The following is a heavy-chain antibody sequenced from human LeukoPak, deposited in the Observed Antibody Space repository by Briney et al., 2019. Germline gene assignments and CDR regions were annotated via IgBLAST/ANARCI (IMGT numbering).Heavy chain of an antibody. CDR2: IDTSTTYM. CDR3: AREAGTGERWYFDL. V-gene: IGHV3-21*01. CDR1: GFTFSSYS. Sequence: GGSLRLSCAASGFTFSSYSMNWVRQAPGEGLEWVSSIDTSTTYMTYADSVKGRFTISRDNARNSLYLQMNSLRAEDTAVYYCAREAGTGERWYFDLWGRGTLVTVSS. J-gene: IGHJ2*01. D-gene: IGHD7-27*01.